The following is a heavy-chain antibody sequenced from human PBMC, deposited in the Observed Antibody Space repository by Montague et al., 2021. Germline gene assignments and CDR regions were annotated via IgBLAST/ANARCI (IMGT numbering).Heavy chain of an antibody. CDR3: ASDRGPFDY. CDR1: GGSLSEYY. D-gene: IGHD3-10*01. J-gene: IGHJ4*02. V-gene: IGHV4-34*01. Sequence: SETLSLTCGVYGGSLSEYYWTWIRQSPEKGLEWIGEVRHIGSTNYNPSLKSRVTMSVDKSKNQFSLKLRSVIAADTAVYYCASDRGPFDYWGQGTVVTVSS. CDR2: VRHIGST.